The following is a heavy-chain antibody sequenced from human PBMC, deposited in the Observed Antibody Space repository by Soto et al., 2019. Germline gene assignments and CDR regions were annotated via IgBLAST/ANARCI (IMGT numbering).Heavy chain of an antibody. CDR1: GGTFSSYA. CDR3: ARDLYSSSWSSVHYYYGMDV. J-gene: IGHJ6*02. D-gene: IGHD6-13*01. Sequence: GASVKVSCKASGGTFSSYAISWVRQAPGQGLEWMGGIIPIFGTANYAQKFQGRVTITADESTSTAYMELSSLRSEDTAVYYCARDLYSSSWSSVHYYYGMDVWGQGTTVTVSS. V-gene: IGHV1-69*13. CDR2: IIPIFGTA.